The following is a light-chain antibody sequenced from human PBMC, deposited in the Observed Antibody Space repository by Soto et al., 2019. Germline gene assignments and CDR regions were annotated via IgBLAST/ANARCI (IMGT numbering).Light chain of an antibody. CDR3: QQSFSAPIYT. V-gene: IGKV1-39*01. CDR2: AAS. Sequence: IQLTQSPSSLSASVGDRVTITCRASQSISTFLNWYQLKPGKAPTLLIFAASSLQSGVPSRFSGSGSGTDFTLTISNLQPEDFATYYCQQSFSAPIYTFGPGTKVDI. J-gene: IGKJ3*01. CDR1: QSISTF.